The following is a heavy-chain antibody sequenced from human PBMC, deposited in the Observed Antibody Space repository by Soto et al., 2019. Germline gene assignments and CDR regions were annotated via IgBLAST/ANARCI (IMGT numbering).Heavy chain of an antibody. D-gene: IGHD2-15*01. Sequence: RLWNTASGFKSVSHAISRILQTPGKGLEWVSAISGSGGSTYYADSVKGRFTISRDNSKNTLYLQINSLRAEDTAVYYCAKEPGFSGGPFDYWGQGTLVTVSS. CDR1: GFKSVSHA. J-gene: IGHJ4*02. V-gene: IGHV3-23*01. CDR3: AKEPGFSGGPFDY. CDR2: ISGSGGST.